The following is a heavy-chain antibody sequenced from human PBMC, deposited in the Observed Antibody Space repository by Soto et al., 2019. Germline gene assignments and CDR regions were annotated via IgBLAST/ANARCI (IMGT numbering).Heavy chain of an antibody. CDR1: GYTFTSYG. D-gene: IGHD3-3*01. V-gene: IGHV1-18*03. CDR3: ARVRFLEWLPYYFDY. J-gene: IGHJ4*02. Sequence: GASVKVSCKASGYTFTSYGISWVRQAPGQGLEWMGWISAYNGNTNYAQKLQGRVTMTTDTSTSTAYMELRSLRSDDMAVYYCARVRFLEWLPYYFDYWGKGTLVTVSS. CDR2: ISAYNGNT.